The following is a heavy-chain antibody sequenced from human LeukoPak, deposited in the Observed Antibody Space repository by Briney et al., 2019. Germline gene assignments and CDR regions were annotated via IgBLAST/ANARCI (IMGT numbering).Heavy chain of an antibody. J-gene: IGHJ3*02. CDR2: IIPILGIA. CDR1: GGTFSSYT. D-gene: IGHD3-3*01. V-gene: IGHV1-69*02. Sequence: SVKVSCKASGGTFSSYTISWVRQAPGQGLEWMGRIIPILGIANYAQKFQGRVTITADKSTSTAYMELSSLRSEDTVVYYCASTRYYDFWSGYYAFDIWGQGAMVTVSS. CDR3: ASTRYYDFWSGYYAFDI.